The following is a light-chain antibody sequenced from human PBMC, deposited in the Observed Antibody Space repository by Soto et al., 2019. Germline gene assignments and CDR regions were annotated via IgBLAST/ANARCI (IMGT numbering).Light chain of an antibody. CDR1: QSISSW. J-gene: IGKJ1*01. CDR2: KAS. V-gene: IGKV1-5*03. CDR3: QQYNSYST. Sequence: DIQMTQSPSTLSASVGDRVTITCRASQSISSWLAWYQQKPGKARKLLIYKASSLESGVPSRFSGSGSGTEFTLTISSLQPDDFAAYYCQQYNSYSTFGQGTKVDIK.